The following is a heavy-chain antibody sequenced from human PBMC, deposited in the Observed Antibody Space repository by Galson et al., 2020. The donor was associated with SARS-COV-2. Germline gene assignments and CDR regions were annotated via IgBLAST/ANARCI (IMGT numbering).Heavy chain of an antibody. CDR3: ARNDGGYDY. CDR2: VYYSGST. Sequence: TLSLTCTVSGGSIGSYFWTWIRQPPGKGLEWIGYVYYSGSTNYNPSLKSRLIMSVDTSKNQFSLELSSVTASDTAVYYCARNDGGYDYWGQGILVTVSS. D-gene: IGHD5-12*01. J-gene: IGHJ4*02. CDR1: GGSIGSYF. V-gene: IGHV4-59*01.